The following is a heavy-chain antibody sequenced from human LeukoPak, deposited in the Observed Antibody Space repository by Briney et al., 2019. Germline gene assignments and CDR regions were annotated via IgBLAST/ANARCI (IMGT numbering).Heavy chain of an antibody. V-gene: IGHV1-69*06. CDR2: IIPIFGAT. CDR3: AKADYAYFYMDV. J-gene: IGHJ6*03. CDR1: GGTFSYYA. Sequence: ASVKVSCKASGGTFSYYAITWVRQPPGQGLEWMGRIIPIFGATNYAQKFQGRITITADNSTTTAFMELSNLRSEDTALYYCAKADYAYFYMDVWGTGTTVSVSS. D-gene: IGHD3-16*01.